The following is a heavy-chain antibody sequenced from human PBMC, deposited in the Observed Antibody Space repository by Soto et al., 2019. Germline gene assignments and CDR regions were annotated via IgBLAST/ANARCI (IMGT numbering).Heavy chain of an antibody. V-gene: IGHV4-34*01. CDR2: INHSGST. Sequence: SETLSLTCAVYGGSFSGYYWSWIRQPPGKGLEWIGEINHSGSTNYNPSLRSRVTISVDTSKNQFSLKLSSVTAADTAVYYCARVPDRWGQGTLVTVSS. J-gene: IGHJ4*02. CDR1: GGSFSGYY. CDR3: ARVPDR. D-gene: IGHD2-2*01.